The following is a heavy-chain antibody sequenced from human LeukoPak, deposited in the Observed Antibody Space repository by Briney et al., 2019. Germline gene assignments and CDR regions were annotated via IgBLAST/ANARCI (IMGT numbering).Heavy chain of an antibody. CDR2: IKQDGSEK. Sequence: TGGSLRLSCAASGFTFSSYWMSWVRQAPGKGLEWVANIKQDGSEKYYVDSVKGRFTISRDNAKNSLYLQMNSLRAEDTAVYYCARATSPIRFGQFNIDYWGQGTLVTVSS. J-gene: IGHJ4*02. CDR1: GFTFSSYW. CDR3: ARATSPIRFGQFNIDY. D-gene: IGHD3-10*01. V-gene: IGHV3-7*01.